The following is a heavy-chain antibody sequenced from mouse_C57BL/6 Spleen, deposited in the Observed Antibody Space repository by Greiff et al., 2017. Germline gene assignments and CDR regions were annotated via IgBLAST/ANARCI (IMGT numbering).Heavy chain of an antibody. D-gene: IGHD1-1*01. J-gene: IGHJ4*01. CDR2: IDPSDSYT. Sequence: QVQLQQPGAELVMPGASVKLSCKASGYTFTSYWMHWVKQRPGQGLEWIGEIDPSDSYTNSNQKFKGKSTLTVDKSSSTAYMQLSSLTSEDSAVYYCARSQPVAAMDYWGQGTSVTVSS. V-gene: IGHV1-69*01. CDR1: GYTFTSYW. CDR3: ARSQPVAAMDY.